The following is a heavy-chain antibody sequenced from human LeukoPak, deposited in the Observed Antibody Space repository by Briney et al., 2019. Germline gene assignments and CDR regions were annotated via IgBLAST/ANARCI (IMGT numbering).Heavy chain of an antibody. CDR1: GFTFSSYS. V-gene: IGHV3-21*01. CDR3: ARPDEQQLVRDAFDI. J-gene: IGHJ3*02. D-gene: IGHD6-13*01. CDR2: ISSSSSYI. Sequence: GGSLRLSCAASGFTFSSYSMNWVRQAPGKGLGWVSSISSSSSYIYYADSVKGRFTISRDNAKNSLYLQMNSLRAEDTAVYYCARPDEQQLVRDAFDIWGQGTMVTVSS.